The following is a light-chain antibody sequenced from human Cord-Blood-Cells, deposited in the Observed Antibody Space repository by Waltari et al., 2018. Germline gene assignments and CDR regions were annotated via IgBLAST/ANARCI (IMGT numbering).Light chain of an antibody. CDR3: SSYAGSNNNV. Sequence: QSALTQPPSASGSPGQSVTISCTGTSSDVGGYNYVPWYQQHPGKAPNLMIYEVIKRPAGVPDRFSGSKSGNTASLTVSGLQAEDEADYYCSSYAGSNNNVFGTGTKVTVL. CDR1: SSDVGGYNY. J-gene: IGLJ1*01. CDR2: EVI. V-gene: IGLV2-8*01.